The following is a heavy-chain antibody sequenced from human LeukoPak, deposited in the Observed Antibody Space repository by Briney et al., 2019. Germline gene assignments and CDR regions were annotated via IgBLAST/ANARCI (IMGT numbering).Heavy chain of an antibody. CDR2: ISSSSSTI. Sequence: PGGSLRPSCAASGFTFSSYSMNWVRQAPGKGLEWVSYISSSSSTIYYADSVKGRFTISRDNAKNSLYLQMNSLRAKDTAVYYCARLPYISSYGYWGQGTLVTVSS. CDR1: GFTFSSYS. CDR3: ARLPYISSYGY. V-gene: IGHV3-48*01. J-gene: IGHJ4*02. D-gene: IGHD6-6*01.